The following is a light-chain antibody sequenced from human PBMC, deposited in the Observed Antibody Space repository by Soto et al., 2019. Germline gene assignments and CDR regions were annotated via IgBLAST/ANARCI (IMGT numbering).Light chain of an antibody. V-gene: IGKV3-20*01. CDR2: GAS. Sequence: EIVLTQSPGTLSLSPGERATLSCRASQSVRSSYLAWYQQKPGQAPRPLIYGASSRATGIPDRFSGSGSGTDFTLTTSRLEPEDLAVYYCPQYGSALTFGQGTRLEIK. J-gene: IGKJ5*01. CDR3: PQYGSALT. CDR1: QSVRSSY.